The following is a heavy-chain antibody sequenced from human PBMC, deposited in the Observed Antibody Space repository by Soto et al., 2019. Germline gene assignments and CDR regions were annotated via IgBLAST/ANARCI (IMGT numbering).Heavy chain of an antibody. CDR2: ISSSSSYI. V-gene: IGHV3-21*01. D-gene: IGHD3-3*01. CDR3: ARVYATRIFGVVITHHYFDY. CDR1: GFTFSSYS. Sequence: GGSLRFSCAASGFTFSSYSMNWVRQAPGKGLEWVSSISSSSSYIYYADSVKGRFTISRDNAKNSLYLQMNSLRAEDTAVYYCARVYATRIFGVVITHHYFDYWGQGTLVTVSS. J-gene: IGHJ4*02.